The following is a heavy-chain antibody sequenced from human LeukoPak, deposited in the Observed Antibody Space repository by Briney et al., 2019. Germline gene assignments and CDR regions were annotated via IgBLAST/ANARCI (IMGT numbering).Heavy chain of an antibody. CDR1: GFTFSNYW. D-gene: IGHD2-2*01. CDR3: ARDWCSSPNCYHVYMDV. Sequence: GGSVKLSCAGSGFTFSNYWMHWVRQVPGKGLVWVSHINGDGTTTNYADPVEGRFIISRDNAKKTLYLQMNGLRVEDTAVYYCARDWCSSPNCYHVYMDVWGKGTTVTVSS. J-gene: IGHJ6*03. CDR2: INGDGTTT. V-gene: IGHV3-74*01.